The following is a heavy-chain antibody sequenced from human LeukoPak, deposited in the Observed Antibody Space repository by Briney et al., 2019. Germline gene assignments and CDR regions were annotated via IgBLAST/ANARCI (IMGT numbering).Heavy chain of an antibody. CDR1: GFTFSSYA. Sequence: PGGSLRLSCAASGFTFSSYAMSWVRQDPGKGLEWVSAISGSGGSTYYAGSVKGRFTISRDNSKNTLYLQMISLRAEDAAVYYCAKGLRSSGYYFDYWGQGTLVTVSS. CDR3: AKGLRSSGYYFDY. D-gene: IGHD3-22*01. CDR2: ISGSGGST. V-gene: IGHV3-23*01. J-gene: IGHJ4*02.